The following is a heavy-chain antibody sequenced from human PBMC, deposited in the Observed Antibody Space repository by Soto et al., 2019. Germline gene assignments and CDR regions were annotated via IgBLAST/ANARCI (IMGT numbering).Heavy chain of an antibody. Sequence: GGSLRLSCAASGFTFSSYSMNWVRQAPGKGLEWVSSISSSSSYIYYADSVKGRFTISRDNAKNSLYLQMNSLRAEDTAVYYCAIEGFDNSGYYQGLDYWGQGTLVTVSS. D-gene: IGHD3-22*01. J-gene: IGHJ4*02. V-gene: IGHV3-21*01. CDR3: AIEGFDNSGYYQGLDY. CDR1: GFTFSSYS. CDR2: ISSSSSYI.